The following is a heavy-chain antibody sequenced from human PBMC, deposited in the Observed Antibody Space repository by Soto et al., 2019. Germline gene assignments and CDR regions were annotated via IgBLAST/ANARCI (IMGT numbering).Heavy chain of an antibody. CDR2: VFHTGNT. V-gene: IGHV4-34*12. CDR1: GGSFSDAF. Sequence: QVHLQQWGAGLLKPSGTLSLTCAVSGGSFSDAFWSWVRQSPGRGLEWIGEVFHTGNTNYNPSLKSRVTLEVDTAKDQFSLRLTSVTAADSAVYYCARAPRELLAEGPLFLYYYYGLDVWGQGTTVTVSS. D-gene: IGHD1-7*01. J-gene: IGHJ6*02. CDR3: ARAPRELLAEGPLFLYYYYGLDV.